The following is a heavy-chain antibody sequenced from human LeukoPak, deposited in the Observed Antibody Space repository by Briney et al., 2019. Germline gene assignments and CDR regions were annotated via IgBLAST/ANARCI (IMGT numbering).Heavy chain of an antibody. J-gene: IGHJ2*01. D-gene: IGHD4-17*01. CDR2: ISWNSGSI. CDR3: AKDVVPLRENWYFDL. V-gene: IGHV3-9*01. Sequence: PGRSLRLSCAASGFTFDGYAMHWVRQAPGKGLEGVSGISWNSGSIGYADSVKGRFTISRDNAKNSLYLQMNSLRAEDTALYYCAKDVVPLRENWYFDLWGRGTLVTVSS. CDR1: GFTFDGYA.